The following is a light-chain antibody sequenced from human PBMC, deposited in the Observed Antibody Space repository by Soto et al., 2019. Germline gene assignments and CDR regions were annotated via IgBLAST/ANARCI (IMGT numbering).Light chain of an antibody. CDR3: QHYNLYPFT. Sequence: DIQMTQSPSPLSASVGDRVTITCRPSESISTWLAWYQQKPGKAPKLLIYDASTLQTGVPSRFSGSGSGTKFTLTIISLQPDDFATYFCQHYNLYPFTFGQGTKLESK. CDR2: DAS. V-gene: IGKV1-5*01. CDR1: ESISTW. J-gene: IGKJ2*01.